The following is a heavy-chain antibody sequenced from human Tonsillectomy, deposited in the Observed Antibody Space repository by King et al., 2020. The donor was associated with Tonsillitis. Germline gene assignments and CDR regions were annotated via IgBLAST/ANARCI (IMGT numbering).Heavy chain of an antibody. J-gene: IGHJ4*02. CDR2: INSDGSST. D-gene: IGHD2-8*02. CDR1: GFTFSSYW. Sequence: VQLVESGGGLVQPGGSLRLSCAASGFTFSSYWMHWVRQAPGKGLVWVSCINSDGSSTRYADSVKGRFTISRDNAKNTLYLQMNSLRAEGTAVYYCVGDKYWYSFDYWGQGTLVTVSS. V-gene: IGHV3-74*01. CDR3: VGDKYWYSFDY.